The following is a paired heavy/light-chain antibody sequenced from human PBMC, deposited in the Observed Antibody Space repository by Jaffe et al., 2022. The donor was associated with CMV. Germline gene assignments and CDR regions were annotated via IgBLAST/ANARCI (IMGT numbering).Heavy chain of an antibody. Sequence: QVQLQESGPRLVRPSETLSLTCTVSGGSVNNYYWSWIRQPPGKGLEWIGYIFYTGSTNYNPSLETRVTMSVDTSKNQFSLQLRSVTAADTAVYYCARGTKDAYNSQLSWFDPWGQGTLVTVSS. J-gene: IGHJ5*02. CDR2: IFYTGST. V-gene: IGHV4-59*02. D-gene: IGHD1-1*01. CDR1: GGSVNNYY. CDR3: ARGTKDAYNSQLSWFDP.
Light chain of an antibody. J-gene: IGLJ2*01. CDR2: QDT. V-gene: IGLV3-1*01. CDR1: KLGDKY. Sequence: SYELTQPPSVSVSPGQTASVTCSGNKLGDKYVSWYQQKAGQSPVLVIYQDTKRPSGTPERFSGSNSGNTATLTISGTQAMDEADYYCQAWDIRTVVFGGGTKLTVL. CDR3: QAWDIRTVV.